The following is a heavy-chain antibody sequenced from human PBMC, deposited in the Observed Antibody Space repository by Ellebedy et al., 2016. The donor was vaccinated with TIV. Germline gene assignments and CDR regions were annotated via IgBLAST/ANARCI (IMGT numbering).Heavy chain of an antibody. J-gene: IGHJ5*02. D-gene: IGHD6-13*01. CDR3: ARDLGYSSTWYSTYWRFDP. CDR2: INPSTGYT. Sequence: ASVKVSCKASGYTFTSYYMHWVRRAPGQGLEWMGIINPSTGYTTYAQKFQGRITVTSDTSTNTVYMELTSLRSADSAIYYCARDLGYSSTWYSTYWRFDPWGQGTLVTVSS. V-gene: IGHV1-46*01. CDR1: GYTFTSYY.